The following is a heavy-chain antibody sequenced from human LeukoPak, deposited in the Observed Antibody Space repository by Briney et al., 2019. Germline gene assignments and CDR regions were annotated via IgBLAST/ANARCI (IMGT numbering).Heavy chain of an antibody. D-gene: IGHD3-22*01. Sequence: GGSLRLSCAASGFTFDDYAMHWVRQAPGKGLEWVSGISWNSGSIGYADSVKGRFTISRDNAKNSLYLQMNSLRAEDTALYYCAKDWNYYDSSGSLDYWGQGTLVTVSS. CDR2: ISWNSGSI. CDR1: GFTFDDYA. V-gene: IGHV3-9*01. CDR3: AKDWNYYDSSGSLDY. J-gene: IGHJ4*02.